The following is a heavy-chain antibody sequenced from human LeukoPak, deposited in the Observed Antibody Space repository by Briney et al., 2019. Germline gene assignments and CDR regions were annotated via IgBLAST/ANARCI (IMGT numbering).Heavy chain of an antibody. D-gene: IGHD3-10*01. CDR3: VKDETYYGSGSYYNGFDY. Sequence: PGGSLRLPCSASGFTFSSYAMHWVRQAPGKGLEYVSAISSNGGSTYYADSAKGRFTISRDNSKNTLYLQMSSLRAEDTAVYYCVKDETYYGSGSYYNGFDYWGQGTLVTVSS. V-gene: IGHV3-64D*06. CDR1: GFTFSSYA. J-gene: IGHJ4*02. CDR2: ISSNGGST.